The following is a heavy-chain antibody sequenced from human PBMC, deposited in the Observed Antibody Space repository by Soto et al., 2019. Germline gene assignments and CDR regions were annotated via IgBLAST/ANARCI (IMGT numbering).Heavy chain of an antibody. D-gene: IGHD6-13*01. CDR3: VKDPYCSSWYRGYYFDY. Sequence: GGSLRLSCSASGFTFSRYAMHWVRQAPGKGLEFVSVISSNGGGTYYADSVKGRFTISRDNSNNTLYLQLSSLRVEDTAVYYCVKDPYCSSWYRGYYFDYWGQLNQVTVSS. CDR1: GFTFSRYA. V-gene: IGHV3-64D*06. J-gene: IGHJ4*02. CDR2: ISSNGGGT.